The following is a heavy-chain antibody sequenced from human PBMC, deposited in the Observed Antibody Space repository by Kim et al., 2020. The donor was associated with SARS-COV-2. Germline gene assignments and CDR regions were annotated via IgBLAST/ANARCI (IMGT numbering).Heavy chain of an antibody. CDR3: AKSPAKQWLVYYFDY. J-gene: IGHJ4*02. Sequence: GGSLRLSCAASGFTFSSYAMSWVRQAPGKGLEWVSAISGSGGSTYYADSVKGRFTISRDNSKNTLYLQMNSLRAEDTAVYYCAKSPAKQWLVYYFDYWGQGTLVTVSS. V-gene: IGHV3-23*01. CDR1: GFTFSSYA. D-gene: IGHD6-19*01. CDR2: ISGSGGST.